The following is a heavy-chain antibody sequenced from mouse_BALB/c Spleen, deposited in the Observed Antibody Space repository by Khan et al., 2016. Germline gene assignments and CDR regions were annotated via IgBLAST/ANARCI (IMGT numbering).Heavy chain of an antibody. CDR2: ILPGSGST. CDR3: ARRITTATFDY. CDR1: GYTFSSYW. D-gene: IGHD1-2*01. V-gene: IGHV1-9*01. J-gene: IGHJ2*01. Sequence: VQLQESGAELMKPGASVKISCKATGYTFSSYWIEWVKQRPGHGLEWIGEILPGSGSTNYNEKFKGKATFTADTSSNTAYMQLSSLTSEDSAVYYCARRITTATFDYWGQGTTLTVSS.